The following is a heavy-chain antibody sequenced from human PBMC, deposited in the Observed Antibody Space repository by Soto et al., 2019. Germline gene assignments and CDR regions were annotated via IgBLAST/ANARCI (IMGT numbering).Heavy chain of an antibody. Sequence: SVKVSCKASGFTFTSSSVQRVRQARGQRLEWIGWITVGTGNTNYAQKFQERVTITRDMSTRTAYMELKNLRSEDTAVYYCAAEDSSGYYGGWGQGTQVTVSS. D-gene: IGHD3-22*01. CDR3: AAEDSSGYYGG. V-gene: IGHV1-58*01. CDR1: GFTFTSSS. CDR2: ITVGTGNT. J-gene: IGHJ4*02.